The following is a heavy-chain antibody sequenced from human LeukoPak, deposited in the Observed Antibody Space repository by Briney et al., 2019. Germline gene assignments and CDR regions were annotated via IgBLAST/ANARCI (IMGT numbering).Heavy chain of an antibody. V-gene: IGHV1-8*01. J-gene: IGHJ6*02. CDR3: ARSGYCSSTSCDGYYYYYGMDV. CDR2: MNPNSGNT. D-gene: IGHD2-2*03. CDR1: GYTFTSYD. Sequence: ASVKVSCKASGYTFTSYDINWVRQATGQGPEWMGWMNPNSGNTGYAQKFQGRVTMTRNTSISTAYMELSSLRSEDTAVYYCARSGYCSSTSCDGYYYYYGMDVWGQGTTVTVSS.